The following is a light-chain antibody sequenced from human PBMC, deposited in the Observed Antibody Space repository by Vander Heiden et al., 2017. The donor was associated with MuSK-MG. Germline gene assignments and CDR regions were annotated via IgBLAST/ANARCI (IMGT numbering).Light chain of an antibody. CDR2: DVG. CDR1: TSDVGGYNF. J-gene: IGLJ1*01. Sequence: QSALTQPASVSGSPGQSLTISSSGTTSDVGGYNFVSWYQQHPGKAPKLMIFDVGNRPSGISNRFSGSKSGNTASLTISGLQAEDEADYYCSSYGTSSPYVFGTGTKVTVL. CDR3: SSYGTSSPYV. V-gene: IGLV2-14*03.